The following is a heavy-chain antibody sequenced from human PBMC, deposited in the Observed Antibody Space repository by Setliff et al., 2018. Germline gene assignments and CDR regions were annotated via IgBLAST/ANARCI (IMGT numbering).Heavy chain of an antibody. Sequence: PGESLKISCAASGFTFSRSAIHWVRQASGKGLEWVGRVRSRINNFATAYDASVKGRFIISRDDSKNTAYLQMNSLKTEDTAVYYCASDIHNDYDYFDYWGQGTPVTVSS. CDR3: ASDIHNDYDYFDY. J-gene: IGHJ4*02. CDR2: VRSRINNFAT. V-gene: IGHV3-73*01. CDR1: GFTFSRSA. D-gene: IGHD4-17*01.